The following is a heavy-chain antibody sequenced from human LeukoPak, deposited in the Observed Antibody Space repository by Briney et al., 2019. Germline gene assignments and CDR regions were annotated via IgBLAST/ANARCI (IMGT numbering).Heavy chain of an antibody. V-gene: IGHV1-2*02. CDR2: INPISGGT. CDR1: GYTFTGYY. CDR3: ARGDHSRDYYYMDV. J-gene: IGHJ6*03. D-gene: IGHD4-11*01. Sequence: ASVKVSCKASGYTFTGYYLHWVRQAPGQGLEWMGGINPISGGTDYAQKFQGRVTMTRDTSINTACMELSRLRSDDTAVYYCARGDHSRDYYYMDVWGKGTTVTVSS.